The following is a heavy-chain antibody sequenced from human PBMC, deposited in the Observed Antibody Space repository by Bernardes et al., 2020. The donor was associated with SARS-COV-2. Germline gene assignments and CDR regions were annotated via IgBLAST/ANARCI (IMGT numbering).Heavy chain of an antibody. V-gene: IGHV3-15*07. CDR3: TTGGAITIFGVVIVMDAFDI. Sequence: GSLRLSCAASGFTFSNAWMNWVRQAPGKGLEWVGHIKSKTDGGTTDYAAPVKGRFTISRDDSKNTLYLQMNSLKTEDTAVYYCTTGGAITIFGVVIVMDAFDIWGQGTMVTVSS. CDR2: IKSKTDGGTT. J-gene: IGHJ3*02. CDR1: GFTFSNAW. D-gene: IGHD3-3*01.